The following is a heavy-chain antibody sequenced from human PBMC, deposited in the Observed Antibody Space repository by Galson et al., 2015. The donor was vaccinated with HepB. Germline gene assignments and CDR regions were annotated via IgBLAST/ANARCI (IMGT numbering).Heavy chain of an antibody. CDR2: TYYRSKWYN. D-gene: IGHD1-26*01. CDR1: GDSVSSSSVA. Sequence: CAISGDSVSSSSVAWNWIRQSPSRGLEWLGRTYYRSKWYNDYAVSVKSRLTINPDTSNNQFSLQLNSVTPEDTAVYYCARDGCLVGATDFFDSWGQGTLVTVSS. CDR3: ARDGCLVGATDFFDS. V-gene: IGHV6-1*01. J-gene: IGHJ4*02.